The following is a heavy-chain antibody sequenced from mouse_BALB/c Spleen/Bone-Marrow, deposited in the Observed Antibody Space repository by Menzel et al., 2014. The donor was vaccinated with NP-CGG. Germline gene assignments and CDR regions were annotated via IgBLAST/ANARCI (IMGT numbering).Heavy chain of an antibody. CDR3: ARQIYFPYFDY. J-gene: IGHJ2*01. Sequence: EVKLVESGGGLVQPGGSLKLSCAASGLTFSSYTMSWVRQTPEKRLEWVAYISNGGGSTYYPDTVKGRFTISRDNAKNTLYLQMSSLKSEDTAMYYCARQIYFPYFDYWGQGTTLTVSS. V-gene: IGHV5-12-2*01. CDR1: GLTFSSYT. D-gene: IGHD2-1*01. CDR2: ISNGGGST.